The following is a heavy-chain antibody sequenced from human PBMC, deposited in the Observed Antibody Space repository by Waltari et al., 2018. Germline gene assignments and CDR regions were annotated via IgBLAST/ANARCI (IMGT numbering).Heavy chain of an antibody. J-gene: IGHJ6*02. CDR2: LYHAGNT. CDR3: ARGNTKYGMDV. D-gene: IGHD3-10*01. V-gene: IGHV3-53*01. CDR1: SFTVSSYY. Sequence: EVQLVESGGHLLQPGGSLRLSCAASSFTVSSYYMNWVRQAPGKGLEWVSILYHAGNTYYADSVKGRFTFSRDNSKNTLYLQMNSLRAEDTAVYYCARGNTKYGMDVWGQGTTVTVSS.